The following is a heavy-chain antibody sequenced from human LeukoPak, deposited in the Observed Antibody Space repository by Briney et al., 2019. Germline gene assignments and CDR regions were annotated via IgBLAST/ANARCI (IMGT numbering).Heavy chain of an antibody. CDR3: ATGLGIVVVVAATPGAVDV. J-gene: IGHJ6*02. D-gene: IGHD2-15*01. CDR1: GFTFSSYA. Sequence: GGSLRLSCAASGFTFSSYAMTRVRQAPGKGLEWVSSISSSSSYIYYADSVKGRFTISRDNAKNSLYLQMNSLRAEDTAVYYCATGLGIVVVVAATPGAVDVWGQGTTVTVSS. CDR2: ISSSSSYI. V-gene: IGHV3-21*01.